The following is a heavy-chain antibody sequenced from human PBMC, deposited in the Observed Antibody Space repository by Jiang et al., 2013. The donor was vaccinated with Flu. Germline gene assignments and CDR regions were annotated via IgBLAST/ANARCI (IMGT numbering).Heavy chain of an antibody. CDR2: IIPILGIA. CDR1: GGTFSSYA. V-gene: IGHV1-69*04. D-gene: IGHD3-3*01. J-gene: IGHJ4*02. Sequence: QSGAEVKKPGSSVKVSCKASGGTFSSYAISWVRQAPGQGLEWMGRIIPILGIANYAQKFQGRVTITADKSTSTAYMELSSLRSEDTAVYYCARERSALEWFAMHARNEYYFDYVGPREPWSPSP. CDR3: ARERSALEWFAMHARNEYYFDY.